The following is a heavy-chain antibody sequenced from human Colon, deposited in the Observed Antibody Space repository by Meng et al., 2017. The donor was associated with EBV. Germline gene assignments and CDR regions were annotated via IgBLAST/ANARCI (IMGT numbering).Heavy chain of an antibody. D-gene: IGHD3-3*02. J-gene: IGHJ4*02. V-gene: IGHV4-39*07. CDR2: IYYRGST. CDR1: GGSITTTSSY. CDR3: VISRHN. Sequence: LQASGPGLVQPSEPLSLTCTISGGSITTTSSYWGWVRQPPGKGLEWLGSIYYRGSTNYNPSLKSRISMSVDMSKNQFSLKVNSVTAADTAIYYCVISRHNWGQGTLVTVSS.